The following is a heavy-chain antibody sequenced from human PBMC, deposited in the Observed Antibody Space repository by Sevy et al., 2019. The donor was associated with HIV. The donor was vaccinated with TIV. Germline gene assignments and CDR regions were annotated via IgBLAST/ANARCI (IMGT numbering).Heavy chain of an antibody. CDR1: GFSLSTSGVG. J-gene: IGHJ4*02. CDR2: IYWDDNK. CDR3: AHSLDGDYIGGYFDY. V-gene: IGHV2-5*02. Sequence: SGPTLVKPTQTLTLTCTFSGFSLSTSGVGVGWIRQPPGKALEWLALIYWDDNKRYSPSLRSRLTITKDTSKNQVVLTMTNTDPMDTATYYGAHSLDGDYIGGYFDYWGQGTLVTVSS. D-gene: IGHD4-17*01.